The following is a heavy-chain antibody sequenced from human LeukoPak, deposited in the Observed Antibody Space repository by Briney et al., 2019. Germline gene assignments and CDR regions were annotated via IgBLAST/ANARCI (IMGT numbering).Heavy chain of an antibody. Sequence: GASVKVSCKASGGTFSSYAISWVRKAPGQGLEWMGGIIPIFGTANYAQKFQGRVTITADESTSTAYMELSSLRSEDTAVYYCARDDSSGYSFLGYWGQGTLVTVSS. D-gene: IGHD3-22*01. J-gene: IGHJ4*02. CDR1: GGTFSSYA. CDR2: IIPIFGTA. CDR3: ARDDSSGYSFLGY. V-gene: IGHV1-69*13.